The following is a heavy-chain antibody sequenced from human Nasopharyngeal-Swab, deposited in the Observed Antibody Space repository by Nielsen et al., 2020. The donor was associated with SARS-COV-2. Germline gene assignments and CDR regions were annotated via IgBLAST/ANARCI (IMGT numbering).Heavy chain of an antibody. D-gene: IGHD5-24*01. CDR2: ISYDGSNK. CDR3: AKAWLPTY. V-gene: IGHV3-30*18. CDR1: GFTFSSYG. Sequence: GESLKISCAASGFTFSSYGMHWVRQAPGKGLEWVAVISYDGSNKYYADPVKGRFTISRDNSKNTLYLQMNSLRAEDTAVYYCAKAWLPTYWGQGTLGTVSS. J-gene: IGHJ4*02.